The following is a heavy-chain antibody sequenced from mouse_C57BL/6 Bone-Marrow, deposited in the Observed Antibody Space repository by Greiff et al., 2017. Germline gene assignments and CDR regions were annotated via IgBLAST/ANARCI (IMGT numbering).Heavy chain of an antibody. V-gene: IGHV1-55*01. CDR2: IYPGSGST. Sequence: QVQLQQPGAELVKPGASVKMSCKASGYTFTSYWITWVKQRPGQGLEWIGDIYPGSGSTNYNEKFKSKATLTVDKSSSTAYMQLSSLTSEDSAVYYCASGGDYWGQGTSVTVSS. CDR3: ASGGDY. CDR1: GYTFTSYW. J-gene: IGHJ4*01.